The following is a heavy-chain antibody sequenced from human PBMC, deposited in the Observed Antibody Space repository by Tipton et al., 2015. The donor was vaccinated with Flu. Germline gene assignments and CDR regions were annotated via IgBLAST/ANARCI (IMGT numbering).Heavy chain of an antibody. CDR2: ISYDGSIK. CDR3: ADPRVASTQPYYFDY. D-gene: IGHD2-15*01. V-gene: IGHV3-30*04. J-gene: IGHJ4*02. CDR1: GLTFTDHA. Sequence: SLRLSCAVSGLTFTDHAMHCVRQPPGGELEWVAVISYDGSIKSYADSVEGRFTISRDNSKSTLFLQMNSLGAEDTAVYYCADPRVASTQPYYFDYWGQGTLVTVSS.